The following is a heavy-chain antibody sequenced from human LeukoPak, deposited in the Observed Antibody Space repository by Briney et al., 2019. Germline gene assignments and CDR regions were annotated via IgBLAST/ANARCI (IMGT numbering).Heavy chain of an antibody. D-gene: IGHD3-10*01. Sequence: KPSETLSLTCTVSGGSISSAPYYWGWIRQPPGKGLEWIGSMYYRGNTNYNTSLKSRVTISLDTSKSQFFLKLTSVTAADTAVYYCAGGSTLVRGSEETDDSGFDPWGQGILVTVSS. CDR2: MYYRGNT. V-gene: IGHV4-39*07. J-gene: IGHJ5*02. CDR3: AGGSTLVRGSEETDDSGFDP. CDR1: GGSISSAPYY.